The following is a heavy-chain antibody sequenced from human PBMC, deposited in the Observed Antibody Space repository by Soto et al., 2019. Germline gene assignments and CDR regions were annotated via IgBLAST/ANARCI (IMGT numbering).Heavy chain of an antibody. Sequence: EVQLVESGGGLVKPGGSLRLSCAASGFSFRNAWMSWVRQAPGKGLEWVGRIKSKTDGGTTDYAAPVKGRFTISRDNSKNTLYLQMNSLKTEHTAVYYCRLDYFYYGMDVWGQGTTVTVSS. CDR2: IKSKTDGGTT. CDR3: RLDYFYYGMDV. J-gene: IGHJ6*02. CDR1: GFSFRNAW. V-gene: IGHV3-15*01.